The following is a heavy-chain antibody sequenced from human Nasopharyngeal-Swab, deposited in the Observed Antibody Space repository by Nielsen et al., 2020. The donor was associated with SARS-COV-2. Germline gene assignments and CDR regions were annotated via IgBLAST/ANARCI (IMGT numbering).Heavy chain of an antibody. Sequence: GESLKTSCAASGFTFSSYEMNWVRQAPGKGLEWVSYISSSGSTIYYADSVKGRFTISRDNAKNSLYLQMNSLRAEDTAVYYCARDLPPYGDYYMDVWGKGTTVTVSS. J-gene: IGHJ6*03. CDR2: ISSSGSTI. D-gene: IGHD4-17*01. V-gene: IGHV3-48*03. CDR1: GFTFSSYE. CDR3: ARDLPPYGDYYMDV.